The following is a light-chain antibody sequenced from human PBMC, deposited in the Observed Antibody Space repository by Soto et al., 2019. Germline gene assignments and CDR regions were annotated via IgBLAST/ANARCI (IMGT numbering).Light chain of an antibody. CDR1: QGISNY. CDR2: AAS. J-gene: IGKJ3*01. V-gene: IGKV1-27*01. Sequence: DIQMTQSPSSLSASVGDRVTITCRASQGISNYIAWYQQKPGKPPKLLIYAASTLQSGVPSRFSGSGYGTDFTLTIISLQPEDVATYSCQKYSSVPVFGPGTKVDIK. CDR3: QKYSSVPV.